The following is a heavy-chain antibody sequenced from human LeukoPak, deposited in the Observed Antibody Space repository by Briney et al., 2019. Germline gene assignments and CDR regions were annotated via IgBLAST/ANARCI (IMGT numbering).Heavy chain of an antibody. CDR3: ARDLLGWELHYFDY. Sequence: PGGSLRLSCAASGFTYSNYSMNGVRQAPGKGLEWVSSISISSNYIYYADSFKGRFTISRDNAKNSLYLQMNSLRAEDTAVYYCARDLLGWELHYFDYWGQGTLVTVSS. CDR2: ISISSNYI. V-gene: IGHV3-21*01. J-gene: IGHJ4*02. CDR1: GFTYSNYS. D-gene: IGHD1-26*01.